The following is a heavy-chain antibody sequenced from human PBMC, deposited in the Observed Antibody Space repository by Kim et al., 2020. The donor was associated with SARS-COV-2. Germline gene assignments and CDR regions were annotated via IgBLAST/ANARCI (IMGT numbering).Heavy chain of an antibody. CDR3: SRVRLGPPSIKYFDL. J-gene: IGHJ2*01. Sequence: AASVEGRFTITRDDSKNSIYRKMNSLKTEDSAVYYCSRVRLGPPSIKYFDLWGRGTLVTVSS. V-gene: IGHV3-72*01. D-gene: IGHD1-26*01.